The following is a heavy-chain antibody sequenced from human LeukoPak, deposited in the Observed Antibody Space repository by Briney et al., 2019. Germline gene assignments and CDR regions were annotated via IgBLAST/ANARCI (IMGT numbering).Heavy chain of an antibody. Sequence: SETLSLTCTVSGGSISSYYWSWIRQPAGKGLERIGRIYTSGSTNYNPSLKSRVTMSVDTSKNQFSLKLSSVTAADTAVYYCASSYDILTGYYQGSYAFDIWGQGTMVTVSS. D-gene: IGHD3-9*01. CDR2: IYTSGST. V-gene: IGHV4-4*07. CDR1: GGSISSYY. J-gene: IGHJ3*02. CDR3: ASSYDILTGYYQGSYAFDI.